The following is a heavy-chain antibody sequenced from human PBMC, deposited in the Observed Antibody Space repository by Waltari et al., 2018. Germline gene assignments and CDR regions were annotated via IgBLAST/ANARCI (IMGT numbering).Heavy chain of an antibody. CDR1: GFTFSNYW. V-gene: IGHV3-74*01. CDR3: AIPGQISLRQHLEGDY. J-gene: IGHJ4*02. CDR2: INTDGITT. Sequence: EVQLVESGGGLVQPGGSLRLSCAASGFTFSNYWMHWVRQAPGKGLVLVSRINTDGITTAYADSVRGRFTISRDNAKNTLYLQMNSLRAEDTAVYYCAIPGQISLRQHLEGDYWGQGTLVTVSS. D-gene: IGHD3-3*01.